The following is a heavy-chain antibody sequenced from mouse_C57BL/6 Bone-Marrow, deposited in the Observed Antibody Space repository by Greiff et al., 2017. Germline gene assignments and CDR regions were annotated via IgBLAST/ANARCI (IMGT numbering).Heavy chain of an antibody. Sequence: LQQPGAELVKPGASVKMSCKASGYTFTSYWITWVKQRPGQGLEWIGDIYPGSGSTNYNEKFKSKATLTVDTSSSTAYMQLSSLTSEDSAVYYCARNEGYLAWFAYWGQGTLVTVSA. CDR2: IYPGSGST. CDR1: GYTFTSYW. V-gene: IGHV1-55*01. D-gene: IGHD2-3*01. CDR3: ARNEGYLAWFAY. J-gene: IGHJ3*01.